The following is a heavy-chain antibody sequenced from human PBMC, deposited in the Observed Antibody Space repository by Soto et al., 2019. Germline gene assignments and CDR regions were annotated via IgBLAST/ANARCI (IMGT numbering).Heavy chain of an antibody. CDR1: GFTFSSYA. CDR3: AGDAFDI. V-gene: IGHV3-64*01. J-gene: IGHJ3*02. CDR2: ISSNGGST. Sequence: GGSLRLSCAASGFTFSSYAMSWVRQAPGKGLEYVSAISSNGGSTYYAKSVKGRFTISRDNAKNTVFLQMGGLRAEDMGVYYCAGDAFDIWGQGTMVTVSS.